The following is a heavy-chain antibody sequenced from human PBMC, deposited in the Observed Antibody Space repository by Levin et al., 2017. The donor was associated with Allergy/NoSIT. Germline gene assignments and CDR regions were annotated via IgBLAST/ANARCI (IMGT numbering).Heavy chain of an antibody. J-gene: IGHJ3*02. CDR3: AKAQFGQWLGNAFDI. CDR2: ISASGGST. CDR1: GFTFTSYA. D-gene: IGHD6-19*01. Sequence: GESLKISCAASGFTFTSYAMSWVRQTPGKGLEWVSTISASGGSTYYADSVKGRFTISRDNSKNTLYLQMNSLRAEDTAVYYCAKAQFGQWLGNAFDIWGQGTMVTVSS. V-gene: IGHV3-23*01.